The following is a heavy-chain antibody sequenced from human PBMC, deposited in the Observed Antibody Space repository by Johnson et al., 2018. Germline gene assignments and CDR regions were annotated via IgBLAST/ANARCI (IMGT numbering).Heavy chain of an antibody. J-gene: IGHJ3*02. Sequence: VQLVESGAEVKKPGASVKVSCKASGYTFTSYDINWVRQATGQGLEWMGWMNPNSGNTGYAQKFQGRVTMTRNTSISTAYMELGSLRSEDTAVYYCARGTHYYDSSGYPVGAFDIWGQGTMVTVSS. CDR3: ARGTHYYDSSGYPVGAFDI. CDR1: GYTFTSYD. CDR2: MNPNSGNT. D-gene: IGHD3-22*01. V-gene: IGHV1-8*01.